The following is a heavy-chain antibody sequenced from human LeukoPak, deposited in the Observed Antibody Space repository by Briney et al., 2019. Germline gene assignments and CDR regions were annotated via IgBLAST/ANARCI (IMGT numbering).Heavy chain of an antibody. CDR3: ASSAMATIYYFDY. D-gene: IGHD5-24*01. V-gene: IGHV1-69*13. CDR2: IIPIIGTA. CDR1: GGTFSSYA. J-gene: IGHJ4*02. Sequence: ASVKVSCKASGGTFSSYAISWVRQAPGQGLEWMGGIIPIIGTANYAQKFQGRVTIAADESTSTAYMELSSLRSEDTAVYYCASSAMATIYYFDYWGQGTLVTVSS.